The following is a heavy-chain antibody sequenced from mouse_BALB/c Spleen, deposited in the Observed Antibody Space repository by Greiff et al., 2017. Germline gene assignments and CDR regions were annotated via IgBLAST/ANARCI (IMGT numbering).Heavy chain of an antibody. D-gene: IGHD1-1*01. CDR2: INSNGGST. CDR1: GFTFSSYG. V-gene: IGHV5-6-3*01. CDR3: ARDRYYGSSYGY. J-gene: IGHJ2*01. Sequence: VQLKESGGGLVQPGGSLKLSCAASGFTFSSYGMSWVRQTPDKRLELVATINSNGGSTYYPDSVKGRFTISRDNAKNTLYLQMSSLKSEDTAMYYCARDRYYGSSYGYWGQGTTLTVSA.